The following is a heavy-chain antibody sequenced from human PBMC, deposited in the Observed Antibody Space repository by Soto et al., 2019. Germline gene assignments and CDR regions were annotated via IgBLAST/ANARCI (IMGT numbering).Heavy chain of an antibody. Sequence: RLSCAASGFTFSSYGMHWVRQAPGKGLEWVAVISYDGSNKYYADSVKGRFTISRDNSKNTLYLQMNSLRAEDTAVYYCAKEASGSYVDYWGQGTRVTVSS. J-gene: IGHJ4*02. CDR1: GFTFSSYG. CDR3: AKEASGSYVDY. V-gene: IGHV3-30*18. D-gene: IGHD1-26*01. CDR2: ISYDGSNK.